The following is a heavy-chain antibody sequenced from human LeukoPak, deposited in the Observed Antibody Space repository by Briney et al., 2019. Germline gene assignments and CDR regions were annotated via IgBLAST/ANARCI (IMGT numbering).Heavy chain of an antibody. CDR1: GFTVSSYY. CDR3: ARALGYSGYDRFDY. D-gene: IGHD5-12*01. Sequence: GGSLRLSCAASGFTVSSYYMSWVRQAPGKGLEWVSVIYSGGNTNYADSVKSRFTISRDNSKNTLYLQMNTMRAEETAVYYCARALGYSGYDRFDYWGQGTLVTVS. CDR2: IYSGGNT. J-gene: IGHJ4*02. V-gene: IGHV3-53*01.